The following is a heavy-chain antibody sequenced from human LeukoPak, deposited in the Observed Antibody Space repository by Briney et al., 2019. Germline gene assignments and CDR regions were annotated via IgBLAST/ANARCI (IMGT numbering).Heavy chain of an antibody. J-gene: IGHJ4*02. CDR3: AKESGYYDSSGYEGY. D-gene: IGHD3-22*01. CDR1: GFTFSSYA. CDR2: ISGSGGST. Sequence: PGGSLRLSXAASGFTFSSYAMSWVRQAPGKGLEWVSAISGSGGSTYYADSVKGRFTISRDNSKNTLYLQMNSLRAEDTAVYYCAKESGYYDSSGYEGYWGQGTLVTVSS. V-gene: IGHV3-23*01.